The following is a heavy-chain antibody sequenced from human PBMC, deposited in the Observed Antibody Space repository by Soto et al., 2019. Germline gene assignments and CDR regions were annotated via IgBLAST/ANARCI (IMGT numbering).Heavy chain of an antibody. Sequence: GESLKISCKGSGYSFTSYWISWVRQMPGKGLEWMGRIDPSDSYTNYSPSFQGHVTISADKSISTAYLQWSSLKASDTAMYYCARRGDSSSWLGAFDIWGQGTMVTVSS. CDR2: IDPSDSYT. J-gene: IGHJ3*02. D-gene: IGHD6-13*01. CDR1: GYSFTSYW. V-gene: IGHV5-10-1*01. CDR3: ARRGDSSSWLGAFDI.